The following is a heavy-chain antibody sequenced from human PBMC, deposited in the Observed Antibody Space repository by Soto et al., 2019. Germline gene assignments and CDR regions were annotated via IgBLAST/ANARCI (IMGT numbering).Heavy chain of an antibody. CDR1: GGSVSDKTYY. Sequence: SETLSLTCSVSGGSVSDKTYYWSWIREPPGKRLEWIGYVYYSGTTNYNPSLKSRVTISVDLSKNRFSLRLSSVTTADTALYYCARTTAVPNTLRSRYFFDYWGQGTLVTVSS. V-gene: IGHV4-61*01. CDR3: ARTTAVPNTLRSRYFFDY. D-gene: IGHD4-17*01. J-gene: IGHJ4*02. CDR2: VYYSGTT.